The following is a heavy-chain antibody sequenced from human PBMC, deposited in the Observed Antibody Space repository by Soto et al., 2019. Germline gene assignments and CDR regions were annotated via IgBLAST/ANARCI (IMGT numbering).Heavy chain of an antibody. Sequence: EVQLVESGGALVQPGGSLRLSCAASGFKFSIYSMNWVRQAPGKGLEWSAHITSDTKTIKYADSVKGRFTISRDNAKNSVFLQMNSLSDEDTAVYYCARSVEGHFDYWGQGTVFTVSP. D-gene: IGHD6-19*01. CDR2: ITSDTKTI. V-gene: IGHV3-48*02. J-gene: IGHJ4*02. CDR1: GFKFSIYS. CDR3: ARSVEGHFDY.